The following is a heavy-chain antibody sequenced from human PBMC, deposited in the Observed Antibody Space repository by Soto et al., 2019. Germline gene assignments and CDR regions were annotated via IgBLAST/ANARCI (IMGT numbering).Heavy chain of an antibody. CDR1: GYPVTAYY. J-gene: IGHJ3*02. CDR2: INPATGAA. V-gene: IGHV1-2*02. D-gene: IGHD6-19*01. Sequence: QLHLVQSGAVVKKPGASVTVSCSASGYPVTAYYMHWVRQAPGRGREWMGGINPATGAAKYTQTFQGRVTMTRDTSSGTVFRELSGLTSEDSAVFYCASGGGGGVAGSAAFDMWGQGTLVTVSS. CDR3: ASGGGGGVAGSAAFDM.